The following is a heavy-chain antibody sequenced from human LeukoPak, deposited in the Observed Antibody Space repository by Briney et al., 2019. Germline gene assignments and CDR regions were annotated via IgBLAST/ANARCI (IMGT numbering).Heavy chain of an antibody. CDR2: IYYSGST. CDR1: GGSISSYY. CDR3: ARSRGELLFNY. J-gene: IGHJ4*02. D-gene: IGHD1-26*01. V-gene: IGHV4-59*01. Sequence: SETLSLTYTVSGGSISSYYWSWIRQPPGKGLEWIAYIYYSGSTSYNPSLKSRVTISVDTSKNQFSLKLSSVTAADTAVYYCARSRGELLFNYWGQGTLVTVSS.